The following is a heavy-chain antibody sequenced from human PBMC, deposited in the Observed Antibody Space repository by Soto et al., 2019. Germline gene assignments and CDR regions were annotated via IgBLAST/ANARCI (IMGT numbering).Heavy chain of an antibody. D-gene: IGHD3-16*01. J-gene: IGHJ4*02. V-gene: IGHV3-30*04. CDR1: GFTFSSYS. Sequence: PGGSLRLSCAASGFTFSSYSLHWVRQAPGKGLELVAVISSDGSTTYYADSVKGRFTVSRDNSRNTLYLQMNSLRTDDTAVYYGAGGGGSLNPGFDLWGQGTLVTVSS. CDR3: AGGGGSLNPGFDL. CDR2: ISSDGSTT.